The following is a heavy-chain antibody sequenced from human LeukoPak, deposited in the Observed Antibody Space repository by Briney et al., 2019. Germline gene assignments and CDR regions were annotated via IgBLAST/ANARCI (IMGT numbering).Heavy chain of an antibody. Sequence: PSETLSLTCTVSGGSISSSSYYWGWIRQPPGKGLEWIGSIYYSGSTYYNPSLKSRVTISVDTSKNQFSLKLSSVTAADTAVYYCARLEALYGSGRPVDYWGQGTLVTVSS. CDR3: ARLEALYGSGRPVDY. J-gene: IGHJ4*02. CDR2: IYYSGST. CDR1: GGSISSSSYY. D-gene: IGHD3-10*01. V-gene: IGHV4-39*01.